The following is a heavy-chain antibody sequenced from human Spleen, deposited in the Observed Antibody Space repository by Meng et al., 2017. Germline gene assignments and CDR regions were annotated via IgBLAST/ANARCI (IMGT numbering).Heavy chain of an antibody. Sequence: DVQLVESGGDLVQPGGSLGLSCAASGFSFSSFAMSWVRQAPGNRLECDATISGSDGRTYYADSVKGRFTISRDNSKNTLYLQMNSLRADDTAVYYCAKSSSLWGPGTLVTVSS. CDR3: AKSSSL. J-gene: IGHJ4*02. V-gene: IGHV3-23*04. D-gene: IGHD6-13*01. CDR2: ISGSDGRT. CDR1: GFSFSSFA.